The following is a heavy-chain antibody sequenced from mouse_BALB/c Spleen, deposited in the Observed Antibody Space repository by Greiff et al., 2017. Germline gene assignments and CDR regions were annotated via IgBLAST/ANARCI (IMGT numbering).Heavy chain of an antibody. CDR3: ARDGGYYGAHNGYFDV. D-gene: IGHD1-1*01. J-gene: IGHJ1*01. CDR1: GFSLTSYG. CDR2: IWAGGST. Sequence: QVQLKESGPGLVAPSQCLSITCTVSGFSLTSYGVHWVRQPPGKGLEWLGVIWAGGSTNYNSALMSRLSISKEDSKSQVCLKMNSLQTDDTAMYYCARDGGYYGAHNGYFDVWGEGTTVTVSS. V-gene: IGHV2-9*02.